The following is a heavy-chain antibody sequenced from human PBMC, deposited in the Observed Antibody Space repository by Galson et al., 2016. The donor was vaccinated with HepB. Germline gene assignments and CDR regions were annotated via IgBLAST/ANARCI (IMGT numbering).Heavy chain of an antibody. J-gene: IGHJ4*02. D-gene: IGHD2-8*01. CDR3: ATSAGRGVYDY. V-gene: IGHV7-4-1*02. CDR1: GYTFTTYA. CDR2: INTNTGNP. Sequence: CKASGYTFTTYAMNWVRQAPGQGLECMGWINTNTGNPTYAQGFTGRFVFSLDTSVSTAYLQISGLKAEDTAVYYCATSAGRGVYDYWGQGTLVTVSS.